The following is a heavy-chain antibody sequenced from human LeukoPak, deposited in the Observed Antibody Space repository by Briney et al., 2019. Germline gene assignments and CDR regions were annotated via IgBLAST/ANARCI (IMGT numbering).Heavy chain of an antibody. D-gene: IGHD2-15*01. Sequence: PGGSLRLSCAASGFTFDDYAMHWVRQAPGKGLEWVSGIIWNSGSIGYADSVKGRFTISRDNAKNSLYPQMNSLRAEDTALYYCAKTLDIVVVVAPFDYWGQGTLVTVSS. CDR2: IIWNSGSI. CDR3: AKTLDIVVVVAPFDY. V-gene: IGHV3-9*01. J-gene: IGHJ4*02. CDR1: GFTFDDYA.